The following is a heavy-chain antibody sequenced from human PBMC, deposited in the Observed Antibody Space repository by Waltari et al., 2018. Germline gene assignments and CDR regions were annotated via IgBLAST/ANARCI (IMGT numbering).Heavy chain of an antibody. J-gene: IGHJ2*01. CDR3: ARYYGGNWYFDL. D-gene: IGHD3-10*01. CDR2: IYYSGST. CDR1: GGSISSHY. Sequence: QVQLQESGPGLVKPSETLSLTCTVSGGSISSHYWSWIRQPPGKGLEWIGYIYYSGSTNYTPSLKSRVTISVDTSKNQFSLKLSSVTAADTAVYYCARYYGGNWYFDLWGRGTLVTVSS. V-gene: IGHV4-59*11.